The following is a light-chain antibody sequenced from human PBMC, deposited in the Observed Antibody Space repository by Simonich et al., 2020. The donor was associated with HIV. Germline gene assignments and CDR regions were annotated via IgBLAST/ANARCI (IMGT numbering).Light chain of an antibody. V-gene: IGLV2-14*03. CDR3: SSYTSSSTWV. J-gene: IGLJ3*02. CDR1: SSDVGGYNY. CDR2: DVS. Sequence: QSALTQPASVSGSPGQSITISCTGTSSDVGGYNYVSWYQQHPGKAPKLKIYDVSNRPSGVSNRFSGPKSGNTASLTISGLQAEDEADYYCSSYTSSSTWVFGGGTKLTVL.